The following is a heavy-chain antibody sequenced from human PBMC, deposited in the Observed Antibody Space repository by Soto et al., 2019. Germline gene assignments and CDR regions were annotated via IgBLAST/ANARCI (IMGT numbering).Heavy chain of an antibody. J-gene: IGHJ5*02. CDR2: ITFSGNTV. CDR1: GFTFSDSY. D-gene: IGHD2-15*01. V-gene: IGHV3-11*01. Sequence: PGGSLRLSCAASGFTFSDSYMSWIRQAPGKGLEWISYITFSGNTVYYADSLKGRFTISRDNAKNSLYLQMNRLRAEDTAVYYCARGGGGGLFDPWGQGTMVTVSS. CDR3: ARGGGGGLFDP.